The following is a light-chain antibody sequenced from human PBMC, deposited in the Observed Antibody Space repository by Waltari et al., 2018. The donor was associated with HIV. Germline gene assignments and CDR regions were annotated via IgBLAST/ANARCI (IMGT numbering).Light chain of an antibody. CDR3: QQSYSTPGT. Sequence: DIQLPHSPSSLSASVGATGTITCRASQSISSYLNWYQQKPGKAPKLLIYAASSLQSGVPSRFSGSGSGTDFTLTISSLQPEDFATYYCQQSYSTPGTFGQGTKLEIK. CDR1: QSISSY. J-gene: IGKJ2*01. V-gene: IGKV1-39*01. CDR2: AAS.